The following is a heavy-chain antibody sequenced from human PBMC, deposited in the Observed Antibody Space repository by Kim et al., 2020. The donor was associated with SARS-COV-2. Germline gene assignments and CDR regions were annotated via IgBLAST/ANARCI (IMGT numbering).Heavy chain of an antibody. D-gene: IGHD4-17*01. J-gene: IGHJ4*02. Sequence: AAPVKGRFTISRDDSKNTLYLQMNSLKTEDTAVYYCTTDQGDYGFLVDDYWGQGTLVTVSS. V-gene: IGHV3-15*01. CDR3: TTDQGDYGFLVDDY.